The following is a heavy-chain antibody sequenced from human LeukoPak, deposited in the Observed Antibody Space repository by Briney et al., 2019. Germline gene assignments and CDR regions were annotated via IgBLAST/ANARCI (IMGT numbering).Heavy chain of an antibody. J-gene: IGHJ4*02. D-gene: IGHD2-15*01. CDR3: ARGPGYCSGGSCYHTSYYFDY. Sequence: SETLSPTCTVSGGSISSGSYYWSWIRQPAGKGLEWIGRIYTSGSTNYNPSLKSRVTISVDTSENQFSLKLSSVTAADTAVYYCARGPGYCSGGSCYHTSYYFDYWGQGTLVTVSS. CDR1: GGSISSGSYY. CDR2: IYTSGST. V-gene: IGHV4-61*02.